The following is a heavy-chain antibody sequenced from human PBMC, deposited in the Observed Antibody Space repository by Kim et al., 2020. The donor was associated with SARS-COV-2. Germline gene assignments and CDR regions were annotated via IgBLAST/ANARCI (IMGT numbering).Heavy chain of an antibody. V-gene: IGHV4-59*01. J-gene: IGHJ5*02. CDR3: AREGSSRGANWFDP. CDR1: GGSISSYY. D-gene: IGHD6-13*01. Sequence: SETLSLTCTVSGGSISSYYWSWIRQPPGKGLEWIGYIYYSGSTNYNPSLKSRVTISVDTSKNQFSLKLSSVTAADTAVYYCAREGSSRGANWFDPWGQGT. CDR2: IYYSGST.